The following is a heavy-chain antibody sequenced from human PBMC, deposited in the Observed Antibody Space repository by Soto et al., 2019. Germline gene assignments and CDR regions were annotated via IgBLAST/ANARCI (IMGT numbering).Heavy chain of an antibody. Sequence: EVQLVESGGGLVLPGGSLRLSCAASGFTFGNYWMNWVRQAPGKGLEWVANIKEDGSEKYYVDSVKGRFTISRDNAKNSLYLQMISLRAEDTAVYYCARDLSYYDSSGSLWRYGMDVWGQGTTVTVSS. D-gene: IGHD3-22*01. CDR1: GFTFGNYW. CDR3: ARDLSYYDSSGSLWRYGMDV. CDR2: IKEDGSEK. J-gene: IGHJ6*02. V-gene: IGHV3-7*01.